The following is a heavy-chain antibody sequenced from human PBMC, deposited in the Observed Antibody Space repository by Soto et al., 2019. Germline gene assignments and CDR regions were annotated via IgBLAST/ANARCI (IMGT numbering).Heavy chain of an antibody. Sequence: ASVKVSCKASGYTFTSYGISWVRQAPGQGLEWMGWISAYNGNTNYAQKLQGRVTMTTDTSTSTAYMELRSLRSDDTAVYYCARGARSMIVVVNSFDHWGQGTLVTVSS. V-gene: IGHV1-18*04. D-gene: IGHD3-22*01. CDR2: ISAYNGNT. CDR3: ARGARSMIVVVNSFDH. J-gene: IGHJ4*02. CDR1: GYTFTSYG.